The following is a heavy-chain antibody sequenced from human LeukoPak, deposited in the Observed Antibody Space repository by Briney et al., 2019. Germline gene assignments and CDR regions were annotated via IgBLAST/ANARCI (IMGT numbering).Heavy chain of an antibody. V-gene: IGHV4-4*02. D-gene: IGHD3-22*01. CDR1: GGSISSSNW. CDR2: IYHNGST. CDR3: ARGGFAYYYDSSGYYYFDY. J-gene: IGHJ4*02. Sequence: SGTLSLTCAVSGGSISSSNWWSWVRQPPGKGLEWIGEIYHNGSTNYNSSLKSRVTISVDTSKNQFSLKLSSVTAADTAVYYCARGGFAYYYDSSGYYYFDYWGQGTLVTVSS.